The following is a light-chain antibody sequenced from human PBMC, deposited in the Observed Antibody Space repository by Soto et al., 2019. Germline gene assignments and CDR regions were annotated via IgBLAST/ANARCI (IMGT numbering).Light chain of an antibody. Sequence: QSALTQSRSVSGSPGQSVTISCTGTSSDVGGYNFVSWFQQYPGKAPKLIIYDVTKRPSGVPDRFSGSKSGSTASLTISGFQTDDEADYYCCSYAGSYTHVFGTGTKVTV. J-gene: IGLJ1*01. CDR3: CSYAGSYTHV. CDR1: SSDVGGYNF. V-gene: IGLV2-11*01. CDR2: DVT.